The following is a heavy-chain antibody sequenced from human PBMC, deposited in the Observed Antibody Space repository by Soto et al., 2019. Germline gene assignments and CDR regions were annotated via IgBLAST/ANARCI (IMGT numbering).Heavy chain of an antibody. CDR3: ARVGGPGYCSSTSCYAYYYMDV. Sequence: ASVKVSCKASGYTFTSYDINWVRQATGQGLEWMGWMNPNSGNTGYAQKFQGRVTMTRNTSISTAYMELSSLRSEDTAVYYCARVGGPGYCSSTSCYAYYYMDVWGKGTTVTVSS. CDR1: GYTFTSYD. D-gene: IGHD2-2*01. V-gene: IGHV1-8*01. J-gene: IGHJ6*03. CDR2: MNPNSGNT.